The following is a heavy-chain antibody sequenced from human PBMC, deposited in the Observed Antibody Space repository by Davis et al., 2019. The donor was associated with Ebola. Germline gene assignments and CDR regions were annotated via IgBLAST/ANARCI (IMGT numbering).Heavy chain of an antibody. CDR3: ARDPGPPQYQLPDY. D-gene: IGHD2-2*01. CDR2: ISSSSSYI. CDR1: GFTFSSYS. V-gene: IGHV3-21*01. J-gene: IGHJ4*02. Sequence: GESLKISCAASGFTFSSYSMNWVRQAPGKGLEWVSSISSSSSYIYYADSVKGRFTISRDNAKNSLYLQMNSLRAEDTAVYYCARDPGPPQYQLPDYWGQGTLVTVSS.